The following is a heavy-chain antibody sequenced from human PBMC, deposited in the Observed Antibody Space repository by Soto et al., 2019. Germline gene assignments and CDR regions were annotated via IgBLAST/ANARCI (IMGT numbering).Heavy chain of an antibody. J-gene: IGHJ6*02. CDR3: ARDEVDGWLRFPGMDV. CDR2: IWYDGSDK. CDR1: GFTFSGYG. V-gene: IGHV3-33*01. Sequence: QVQLVESGGGAVQPGRSLRLSCAASGFTFSGYGMHWVRQAPGKGLEWVALIWYDGSDKYYADSVRGRFTVSRDNSKNTLYLQMNSVRVEDTAVYYCARDEVDGWLRFPGMDVWGQGTTVTVS. D-gene: IGHD5-12*01.